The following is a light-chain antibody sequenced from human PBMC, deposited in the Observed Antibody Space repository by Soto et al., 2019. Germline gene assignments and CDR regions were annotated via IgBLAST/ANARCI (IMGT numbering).Light chain of an antibody. CDR3: QQYYTWPRT. Sequence: EIVMTQSPGTLSVSPGEGATLSCRASQSVSTNLAWYQQKPDQAPRLLIYGASTTATGIPARFSGSGSGTEFTLTISSLQSEDFAVYYCQQYYTWPRTFGQGTRVEIK. CDR2: GAS. V-gene: IGKV3-15*01. CDR1: QSVSTN. J-gene: IGKJ1*01.